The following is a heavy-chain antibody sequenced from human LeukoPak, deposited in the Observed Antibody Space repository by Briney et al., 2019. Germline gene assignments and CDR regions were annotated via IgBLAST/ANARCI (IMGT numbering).Heavy chain of an antibody. J-gene: IGHJ4*02. D-gene: IGHD6-19*01. Sequence: PETLSLTCSVSGGSISISNYFWGWIRQPPGKGLEWIASRSSTGITHYHSSLESRISVSVETSKSQFSLRLTSLTAADTAVYYCAFSGWFWGAFDYWGQGILVTVSS. CDR3: AFSGWFWGAFDY. CDR2: RSSTGIT. V-gene: IGHV4-39*01. CDR1: GGSISISNYF.